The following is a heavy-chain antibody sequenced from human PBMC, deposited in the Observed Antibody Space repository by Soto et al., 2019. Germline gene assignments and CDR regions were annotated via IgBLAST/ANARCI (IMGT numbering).Heavy chain of an antibody. CDR3: ARDQVGGATEYFQH. CDR1: GFTVSSNY. J-gene: IGHJ1*01. V-gene: IGHV3-66*01. Sequence: EVQLVESGGGLVQPGGSLRLSCAASGFTVSSNYMSWVRQAPGKGLEWVSVIYSGGSTYYADSVKGRFTISRDNSKNTLYFQMNSLRAEDTAVYYCARDQVGGATEYFQHWGQGTLVTVSS. D-gene: IGHD1-26*01. CDR2: IYSGGST.